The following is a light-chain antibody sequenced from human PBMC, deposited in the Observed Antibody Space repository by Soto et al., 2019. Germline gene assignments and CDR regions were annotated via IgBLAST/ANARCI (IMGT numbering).Light chain of an antibody. V-gene: IGLV2-23*02. CDR1: SSDVGSHNL. CDR3: CSSVRNVSFHVL. Sequence: QSALTQPASVSASPGQSITISCSGVSSDVGSHNLVSWYRHQPGRAPQPVIYEATQRPSGVSDRFSGTKSGNTASLTISGLQADDEADYYCCSSVRNVSFHVLFGGGPKLTVL. CDR2: EAT. J-gene: IGLJ2*01.